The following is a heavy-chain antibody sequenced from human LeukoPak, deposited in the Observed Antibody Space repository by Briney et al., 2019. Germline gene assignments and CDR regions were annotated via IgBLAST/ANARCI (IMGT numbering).Heavy chain of an antibody. CDR3: ARRTKYYYDSSGYFP. J-gene: IGHJ5*01. D-gene: IGHD3-22*01. Sequence: SETLSLTCAVYGGSFSGDYWSWIRQPPGKGLEWIGEINHSGSTNYNPSLKSRVTISLDTSKNQFSLKLSSVTAADTAVYYCARRTKYYYDSSGYFPWGQGTLVTVSS. CDR2: INHSGST. CDR1: GGSFSGDY. V-gene: IGHV4-34*01.